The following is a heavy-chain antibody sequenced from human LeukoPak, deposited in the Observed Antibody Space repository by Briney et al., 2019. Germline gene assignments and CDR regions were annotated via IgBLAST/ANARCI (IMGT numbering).Heavy chain of an antibody. Sequence: SDTLSLTCAVYGGSFRDYYWSWIRQPPGKGLEWIGEINHSGSTNYNPSLKSRVTISLDTSKNQFSLKLSSVTAADTAVYYCARQGGSGYDNNWFDPWGQGTLVTVSS. CDR2: INHSGST. V-gene: IGHV4-34*01. CDR1: GGSFRDYY. J-gene: IGHJ5*02. CDR3: ARQGGSGYDNNWFDP. D-gene: IGHD3-22*01.